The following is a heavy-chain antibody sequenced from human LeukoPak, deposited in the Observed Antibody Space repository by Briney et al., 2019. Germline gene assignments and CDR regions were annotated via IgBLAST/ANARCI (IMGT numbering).Heavy chain of an antibody. Sequence: ASVKVSCKASGGTFSSYAISWVRRAPGQGLEWMGGIIPIFGTANYAQKFQGRVTITTDESTSTAYMELSSLRSEDTAVYYCARFRGGDCSSTSCFLSWFDPWGQGTLVTVSS. V-gene: IGHV1-69*05. CDR1: GGTFSSYA. CDR2: IIPIFGTA. CDR3: ARFRGGDCSSTSCFLSWFDP. J-gene: IGHJ5*02. D-gene: IGHD2-2*01.